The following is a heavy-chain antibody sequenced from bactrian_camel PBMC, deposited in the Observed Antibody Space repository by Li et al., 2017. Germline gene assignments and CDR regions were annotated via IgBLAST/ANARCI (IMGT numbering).Heavy chain of an antibody. CDR2: INTCTGLT. V-gene: IGHV3S1*01. CDR1: GYKYNNYW. CDR3: AAKPYGGSCRVDAEFTD. J-gene: IGHJ4*01. Sequence: QVQLVESGGGSVQTEESLRLSCKVSGYKYNNYWMSWFRQAPGKEREGVATINTCTGLTYYAHSVKDRFTISQDRDKNTVSLQMNSLKPEDTAVYYCAAKPYGGSCRVDAEFTDWGQGTQVTVS. D-gene: IGHD2*01.